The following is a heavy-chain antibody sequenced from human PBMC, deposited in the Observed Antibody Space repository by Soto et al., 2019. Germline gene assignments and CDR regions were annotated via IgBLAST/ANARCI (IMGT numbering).Heavy chain of an antibody. V-gene: IGHV3-23*01. CDR1: GFTFSSYA. Sequence: GGSLRLSCTASGFTFSSYAMSWVSQAPGKGLEWVSVISGSGGSTYYADSVKGRFTISRDNSKNTLYLHMNSLRAEDTAVYYCAKIYSGWTRDAFDIWGQGTMVTVSS. J-gene: IGHJ3*02. CDR2: ISGSGGST. CDR3: AKIYSGWTRDAFDI. D-gene: IGHD6-19*01.